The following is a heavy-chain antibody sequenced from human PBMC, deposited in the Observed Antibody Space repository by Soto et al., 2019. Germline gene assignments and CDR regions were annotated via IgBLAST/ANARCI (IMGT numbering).Heavy chain of an antibody. V-gene: IGHV3-30-3*01. CDR2: ISYDGSNQ. CDR3: ARDLLRFGELVDY. D-gene: IGHD3-10*01. CDR1: GFTFSSYA. J-gene: IGHJ4*02. Sequence: QVQLVESGGGVVQAGRSLRLSCAASGFTFSSYAVHWVRQAPGKGLEWVAVISYDGSNQYYADSVKGRFTISRDNSKNTLYLQMNSLRGEDTAVYYCARDLLRFGELVDYWGQGTLVTVSS.